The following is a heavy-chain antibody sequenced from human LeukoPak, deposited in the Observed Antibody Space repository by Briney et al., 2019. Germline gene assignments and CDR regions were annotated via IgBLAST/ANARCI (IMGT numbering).Heavy chain of an antibody. CDR2: ISWNSGSI. V-gene: IGHV3-9*01. Sequence: GGSLRLSCAASGFTFDDYAMHWVRQAPGKGLEWVSGISWNSGSIGYADSVKGRFTISRDNAKNSLYLQMNSLRAEDTALYYCAKDRAKLRYSGYDYFRDLSGWYFDLWGRGTLVTVSS. J-gene: IGHJ2*01. CDR3: AKDRAKLRYSGYDYFRDLSGWYFDL. D-gene: IGHD5-12*01. CDR1: GFTFDDYA.